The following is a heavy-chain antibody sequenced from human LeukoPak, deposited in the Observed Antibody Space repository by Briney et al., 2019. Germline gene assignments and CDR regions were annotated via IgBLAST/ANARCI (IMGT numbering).Heavy chain of an antibody. Sequence: GGSLRLSCAASGFTFSSYAMHWVRQAPGKGLEWVAVISYDGSNQYYADSVKGRFTISRDNAKNSLYLQMNSLRAEDTAVYYCASLVVAVAGFAYWGQGTLVTVSS. D-gene: IGHD6-19*01. CDR1: GFTFSSYA. J-gene: IGHJ4*02. V-gene: IGHV3-30*04. CDR3: ASLVVAVAGFAY. CDR2: ISYDGSNQ.